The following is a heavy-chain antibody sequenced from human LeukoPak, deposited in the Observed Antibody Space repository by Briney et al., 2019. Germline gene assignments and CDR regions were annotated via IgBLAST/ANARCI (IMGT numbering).Heavy chain of an antibody. CDR3: AREDIVVVPAAMRHYYYMDV. V-gene: IGHV3-48*01. CDR2: ISSSSSTI. J-gene: IGHJ6*03. D-gene: IGHD2-2*01. CDR1: GFTFSSYS. Sequence: GGSLRLPCAASGFTFSSYSMNWVRKAPGKGLEWVSYISSSSSTIYYADSVKGRVTISRDNAKNSLYLQMNSLRAEDTAVYYCAREDIVVVPAAMRHYYYMDVWGKGTTVTVSS.